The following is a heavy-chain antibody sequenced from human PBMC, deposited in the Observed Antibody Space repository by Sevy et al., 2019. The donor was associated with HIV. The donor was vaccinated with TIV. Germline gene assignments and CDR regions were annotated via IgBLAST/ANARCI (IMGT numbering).Heavy chain of an antibody. V-gene: IGHV3-30*04. Sequence: PGGSLRLSCAASGFTFSKYGMHWVRQAPGKGLEWVAVISHDGRNYKYNADFVKGRFTISRDNSRNTLYLQMNSLRAEDTAIYYCARDRGEILRSTFKSWGQGTLVTVSS. CDR2: ISHDGRNYK. J-gene: IGHJ5*02. CDR1: GFTFSKYG. D-gene: IGHD3-10*01. CDR3: ARDRGEILRSTFKS.